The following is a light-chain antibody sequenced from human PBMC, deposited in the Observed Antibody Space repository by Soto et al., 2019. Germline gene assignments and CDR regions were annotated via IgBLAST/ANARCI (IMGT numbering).Light chain of an antibody. V-gene: IGKV1-12*01. CDR3: LQDYNYPWT. J-gene: IGKJ1*01. CDR2: TAS. CDR1: QGIGDR. Sequence: DIQVTQSPSSVSASVGDRVTITCRASQGIGDRLAWYQHKPGKAPQLLIQTASTLVSGVPSRFSGSGSGTDFTLTISSLQPEDFATYYCLQDYNYPWTFGQGTKVDIK.